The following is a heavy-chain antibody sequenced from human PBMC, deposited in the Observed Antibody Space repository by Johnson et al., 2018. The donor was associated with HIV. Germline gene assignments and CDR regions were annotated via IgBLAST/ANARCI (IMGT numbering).Heavy chain of an antibody. J-gene: IGHJ3*02. Sequence: QEQLVESGGGVVQPGRSLRVSCAASGFTFSSYAMHWVRQAPGKGLEWVAVIAYDGSNKYYADSVKGRFTISRDNSKNTLYLQMNSLRAEDTAVYYCAKNNQVWGLLPVDAFDIWGQGTLITVSS. CDR1: GFTFSSYA. CDR2: IAYDGSNK. V-gene: IGHV3-30*18. D-gene: IGHD1-26*01. CDR3: AKNNQVWGLLPVDAFDI.